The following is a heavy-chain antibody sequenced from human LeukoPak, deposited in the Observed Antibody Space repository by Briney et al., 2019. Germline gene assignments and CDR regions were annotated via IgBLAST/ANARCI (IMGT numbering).Heavy chain of an antibody. CDR2: ISSSSSYI. J-gene: IGHJ4*02. Sequence: PGGSLRLYCAGSGFTFSSYSMNWVRQAPGKGLEWVSSISSSSSYIYYADSVKGRFTTSRYNAKNSLYLQMNSLRAEDTAVYYCARGGGSAVYDSSGYLNDRGYFDYWAREPWSPSPQ. CDR1: GFTFSSYS. V-gene: IGHV3-21*04. D-gene: IGHD3-22*01. CDR3: ARGGGSAVYDSSGYLNDRGYFDY.